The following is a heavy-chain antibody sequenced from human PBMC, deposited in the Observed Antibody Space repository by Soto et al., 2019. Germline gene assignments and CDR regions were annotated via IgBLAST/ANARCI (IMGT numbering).Heavy chain of an antibody. D-gene: IGHD3-16*02. CDR1: GGSFSGYY. Sequence: SETLSLTCAVYGGSFSGYYWSWIRQPPGKGLEWIGEINHSGSTNYNPPLKSRVTISVDTSKNQFSLKLSSVTAADTAVYYCARGVNVWGSYRSDAFDIWGQGTMVTVSS. CDR3: ARGVNVWGSYRSDAFDI. J-gene: IGHJ3*02. V-gene: IGHV4-34*01. CDR2: INHSGST.